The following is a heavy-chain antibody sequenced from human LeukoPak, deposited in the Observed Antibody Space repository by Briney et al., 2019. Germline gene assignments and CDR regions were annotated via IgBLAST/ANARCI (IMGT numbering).Heavy chain of an antibody. CDR3: ASGSYDSSGYYSFDY. CDR2: INPSGGST. V-gene: IGHV1-46*01. D-gene: IGHD3-22*01. Sequence: ASVKVSCKASGYTFTSYYMHWVRQAPGRGLEWMGIINPSGGSTSYAQKFQGRVTMTRDMSTSTVYMELSSLRSEDTAVYYCASGSYDSSGYYSFDYWGQGTLVTVSS. CDR1: GYTFTSYY. J-gene: IGHJ4*02.